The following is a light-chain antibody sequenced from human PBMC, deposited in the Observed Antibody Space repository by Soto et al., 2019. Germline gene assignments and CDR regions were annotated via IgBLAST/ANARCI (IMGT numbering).Light chain of an antibody. Sequence: EIVLTQSPATLSLSPGERATLSCMASHSINNYLGWYQQKPGQAPRLLIYGTSSRATGIPDRFGGSGSGTDFTLTISRLEPEDFAVYYCQQYGSSPVTFGQGTRLEIK. CDR2: GTS. CDR3: QQYGSSPVT. V-gene: IGKV3-20*01. CDR1: HSINNY. J-gene: IGKJ5*01.